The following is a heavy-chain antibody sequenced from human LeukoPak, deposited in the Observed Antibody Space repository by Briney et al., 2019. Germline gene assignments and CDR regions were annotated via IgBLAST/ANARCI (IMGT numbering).Heavy chain of an antibody. V-gene: IGHV3-23*01. Sequence: GGSLRLSCAASGFTFSSHTMTWVRQAPGKGLECVSAITGSGVSTSYADSVKGRFTISRDNSKNTLYLQINSLGAEDTALYYCAKDGGYSYGRRGFDYWGQGTLVTVSS. CDR1: GFTFSSHT. D-gene: IGHD5-18*01. J-gene: IGHJ4*02. CDR3: AKDGGYSYGRRGFDY. CDR2: ITGSGVST.